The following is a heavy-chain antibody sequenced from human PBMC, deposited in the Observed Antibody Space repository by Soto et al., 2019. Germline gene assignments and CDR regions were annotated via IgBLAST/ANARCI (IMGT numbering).Heavy chain of an antibody. CDR1: GYTFTSYY. V-gene: IGHV1-46*01. D-gene: IGHD6-19*01. CDR3: ARDQWLVENYYYGMDV. J-gene: IGHJ6*02. Sequence: ALVKVSCKASGYTFTSYYMHWVRQAPGQGLEWMGIINPSGGSTSYAQKFQGRVTMTRDTSTSTVYMELSSLRSEDTAVYYCARDQWLVENYYYGMDVWGQGTTVTVSS. CDR2: INPSGGST.